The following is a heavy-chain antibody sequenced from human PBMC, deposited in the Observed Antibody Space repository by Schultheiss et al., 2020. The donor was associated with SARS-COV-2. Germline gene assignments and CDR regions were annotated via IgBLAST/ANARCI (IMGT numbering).Heavy chain of an antibody. V-gene: IGHV4-34*01. J-gene: IGHJ6*02. CDR1: GGSFSGYY. D-gene: IGHD3-10*01. Sequence: ESLKISCAVYGGSFSGYYWNWIRQPPGRGLEWIGEINHSGSTNYSPSLKRRVTISVDTSNNQFSLKVSSVTAADTAVYYCARGANWVAGESLRLDYGMDVWGQGTTFTVSS. CDR3: ARGANWVAGESLRLDYGMDV. CDR2: INHSGST.